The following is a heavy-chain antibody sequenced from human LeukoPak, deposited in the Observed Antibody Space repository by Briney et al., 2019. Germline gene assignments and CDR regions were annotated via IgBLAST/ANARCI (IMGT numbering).Heavy chain of an antibody. Sequence: PSETLSLTCTVSGGSISSYYWSWIRQPPGKGLEWIGYIYYSGSTNYNPSLKSRVTISVDTSKNQFSLKLSSVTAADTAVYYCASLGEMGVFDYWGQGTLVTVSS. CDR1: GGSISSYY. CDR3: ASLGEMGVFDY. D-gene: IGHD5-24*01. J-gene: IGHJ4*02. V-gene: IGHV4-59*01. CDR2: IYYSGST.